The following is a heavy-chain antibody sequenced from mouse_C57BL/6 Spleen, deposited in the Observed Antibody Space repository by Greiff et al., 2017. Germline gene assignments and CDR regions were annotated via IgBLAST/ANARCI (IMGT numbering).Heavy chain of an antibody. J-gene: IGHJ2*01. Sequence: VQLQQSGTVLARPGASVKMSCKTSGYTFTSYWMHWVKQRPGQGLEWIGAIYPGNSGTSYNQKFKGKAKLTAVTSASTAYMELSSLTNEDSAVYYCTRRGIYYYGSSPFFDYWGQGTTLTVSS. D-gene: IGHD1-1*01. CDR1: GYTFTSYW. V-gene: IGHV1-5*01. CDR2: IYPGNSGT. CDR3: TRRGIYYYGSSPFFDY.